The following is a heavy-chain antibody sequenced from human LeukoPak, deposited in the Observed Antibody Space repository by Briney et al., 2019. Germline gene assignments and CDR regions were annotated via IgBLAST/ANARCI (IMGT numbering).Heavy chain of an antibody. J-gene: IGHJ4*02. D-gene: IGHD3/OR15-3a*01. Sequence: GGSLRLSCAAFGVTFDTYDINWVRQAPGKGLEWVSLISSSGSSKDYADSVQGRFSISRDNTKNLVYLQMNSLRVEDTALYYCAREGISGLDYWGQGTLVTVSS. CDR1: GVTFDTYD. CDR3: AREGISGLDY. CDR2: ISSSGSSK. V-gene: IGHV3-48*03.